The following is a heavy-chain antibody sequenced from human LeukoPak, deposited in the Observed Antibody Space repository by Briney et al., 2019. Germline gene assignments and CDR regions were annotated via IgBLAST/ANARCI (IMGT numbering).Heavy chain of an antibody. D-gene: IGHD3-10*01. Sequence: ASVKVSCKASGYTFTSYDINWVRQATGQGLEWMGWINTNTGNPTYAQGFTGRFVFSLDTSVSTAYLQISSLKAEDSAVYYCARDITSVGSDYWGQGTLVTVSS. CDR2: INTNTGNP. J-gene: IGHJ4*02. CDR1: GYTFTSYD. V-gene: IGHV7-4-1*02. CDR3: ARDITSVGSDY.